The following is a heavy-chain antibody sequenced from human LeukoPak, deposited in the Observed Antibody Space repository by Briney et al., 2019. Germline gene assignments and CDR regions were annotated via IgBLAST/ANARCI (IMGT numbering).Heavy chain of an antibody. J-gene: IGHJ2*01. CDR3: ARDQTAMRSFDL. CDR2: IYYSGST. V-gene: IGHV4-59*01. D-gene: IGHD5-18*01. Sequence: PSETLSLTCTVSGGSISSYYWSWSRHPPGKGLEWIGYIYYSGSTNYNPSLKSRVTISVDTSKNQFSLKLSSVTAADTAVYYCARDQTAMRSFDLWGRGTLVTVSS. CDR1: GGSISSYY.